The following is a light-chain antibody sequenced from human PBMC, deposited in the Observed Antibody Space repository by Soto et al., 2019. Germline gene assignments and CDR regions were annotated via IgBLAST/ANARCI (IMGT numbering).Light chain of an antibody. Sequence: EIVLTQSPATLSLSPGERATLFCRASQSIRTDLAWYQQKSGQAPRLLIYDASNRATGIPARFSGGGSGTDFTLTVSSLETEDFAVYYCQQRSNWPPTFGQGTKLEI. CDR3: QQRSNWPPT. CDR2: DAS. CDR1: QSIRTD. V-gene: IGKV3-11*01. J-gene: IGKJ2*01.